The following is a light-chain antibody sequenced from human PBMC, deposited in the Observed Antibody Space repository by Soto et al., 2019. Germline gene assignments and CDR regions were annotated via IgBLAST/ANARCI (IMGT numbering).Light chain of an antibody. CDR2: ENN. V-gene: IGLV1-51*02. CDR3: GTRVNSLSAWV. J-gene: IGLJ3*02. CDR1: SSDIGNNY. Sequence: QSVLTQPPSVSAAPGQKVTISCSGSSSDIGNNYVSWYQHLPGTAPKLLIYENNKRPSGIPDRFSGSKSGATATLGITGLQTGDEADYYCGTRVNSLSAWVFGGGTKLTVL.